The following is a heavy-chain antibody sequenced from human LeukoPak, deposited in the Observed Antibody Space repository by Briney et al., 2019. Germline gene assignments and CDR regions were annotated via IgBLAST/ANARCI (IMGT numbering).Heavy chain of an antibody. Sequence: GGSLRLSCSASGFTFSAYAMYWVRQAPGKGLEYVSGISNNGGSSFYADSVKGRFTISRDNSKNTLYLQMNSLRAEDTAVYYCASSGIAAAGTFDYWGQGTLVTVSS. V-gene: IGHV3-64*04. CDR1: GFTFSAYA. J-gene: IGHJ4*02. CDR2: ISNNGGSS. CDR3: ASSGIAAAGTFDY. D-gene: IGHD6-13*01.